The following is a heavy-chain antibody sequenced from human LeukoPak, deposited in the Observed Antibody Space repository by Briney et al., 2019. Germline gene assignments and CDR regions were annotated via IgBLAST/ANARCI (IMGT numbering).Heavy chain of an antibody. CDR2: INHSGST. V-gene: IGHV4-34*01. CDR3: ARSLYPFDI. CDR1: GFTFSSFW. Sequence: GSLRLSCAASGFTFSSFWMTWVRQPPGKGLEWIGEINHSGSTNYNPSLKSRVTISVDTSKNQFSLKLSSVTAADTAVYYCARSLYPFDIWGQGTMVTVSS. D-gene: IGHD5/OR15-5a*01. J-gene: IGHJ3*02.